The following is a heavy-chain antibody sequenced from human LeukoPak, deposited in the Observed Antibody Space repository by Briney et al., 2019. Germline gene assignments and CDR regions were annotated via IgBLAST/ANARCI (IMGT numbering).Heavy chain of an antibody. D-gene: IGHD3-9*01. J-gene: IGHJ4*02. CDR2: ISGSGGST. V-gene: IGHV3-23*01. CDR1: GFTISRDA. CDR3: AKDHYDILTGYYPPKN. Sequence: GGSLRLSCAASGFTISRDAKSWVRQAPGKGLEWVSGISGSGGSTFYADSVKGRFTISRDNSKNTLYLQVNSLRAEDTAVYYCAKDHYDILTGYYPPKNWGQGTPVTVSS.